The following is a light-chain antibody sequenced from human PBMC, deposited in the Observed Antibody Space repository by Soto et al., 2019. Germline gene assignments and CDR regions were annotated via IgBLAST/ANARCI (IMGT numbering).Light chain of an antibody. V-gene: IGLV1-44*01. J-gene: IGLJ3*02. Sequence: QSVLTQQPSPSGTPGQRVTISCSGSGSRIGTNTVNWYRQLPGTAPKLRLYGDNQRPSGVPARFSCSKSVTSGSLAISGLQSEDEDEDYCAALDVSRDNGLFGGGTKVTVL. CDR2: GDN. CDR1: GSRIGTNT. CDR3: AALDVSRDNGL.